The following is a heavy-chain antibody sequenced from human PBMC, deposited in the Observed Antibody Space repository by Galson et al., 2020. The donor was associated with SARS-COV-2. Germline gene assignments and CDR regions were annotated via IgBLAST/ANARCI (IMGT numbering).Heavy chain of an antibody. J-gene: IGHJ6*02. CDR1: GGSISSYY. V-gene: IGHV4-4*07. D-gene: IGHD6-13*01. Sequence: SETLSLTCTVSGGSISSYYWSWIRQPAGKGLEWIGRIYTSGRTNYNPSLKSRVTMSVDTSKNQFSLKLSSVTAADTAVYYCAGAIAAAGSSLHYYYGMDVWGQGTTVTVSS. CDR2: IYTSGRT. CDR3: AGAIAAAGSSLHYYYGMDV.